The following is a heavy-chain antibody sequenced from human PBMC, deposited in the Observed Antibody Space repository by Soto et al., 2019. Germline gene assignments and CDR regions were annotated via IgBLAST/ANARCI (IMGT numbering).Heavy chain of an antibody. CDR3: ARTYYYDSSGYYSPIGYYYGMDV. CDR1: AGTFISYA. Sequence: SVQVSFKASAGTFISYAISWVRQAPGQGLEWMGGIIPIFGTANYAQKFQGRVTITADKSTSTAYMELSSLRSEDTAVYYCARTYYYDSSGYYSPIGYYYGMDVWGQGTTVTVSS. V-gene: IGHV1-69*06. D-gene: IGHD3-22*01. J-gene: IGHJ6*02. CDR2: IIPIFGTA.